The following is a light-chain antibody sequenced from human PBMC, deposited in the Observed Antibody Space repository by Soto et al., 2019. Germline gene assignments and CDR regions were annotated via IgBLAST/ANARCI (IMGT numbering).Light chain of an antibody. V-gene: IGKV2-24*01. CDR2: KVS. CDR3: MQATHYRPYT. J-gene: IGKJ2*01. CDR1: QSLDHSDGSTY. Sequence: DVVMTQTPLSSPVPLGQPASISCRSSQSLDHSDGSTYLNWLHQRPGQPPRLLIYKVSHRFSGVQDRFSGSGAGTDCTLKISRVEAEDVGIYYCMQATHYRPYTFGPGTKLEIK.